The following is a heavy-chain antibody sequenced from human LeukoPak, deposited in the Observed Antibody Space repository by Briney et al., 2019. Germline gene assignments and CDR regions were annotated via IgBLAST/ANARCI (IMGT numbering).Heavy chain of an antibody. D-gene: IGHD3-10*01. V-gene: IGHV4-30-4*01. J-gene: IGHJ5*02. Sequence: PSETLSLTCTVSGGSISSGDYYWSWIRQPPGKGLEWIGYIYYSGSTYYNPSLKSRVTISVDTSKNQFSLKLSSVTAAGTAVYYCARGPLRGVILPRWFDPWGQGTLVTVSS. CDR3: ARGPLRGVILPRWFDP. CDR2: IYYSGST. CDR1: GGSISSGDYY.